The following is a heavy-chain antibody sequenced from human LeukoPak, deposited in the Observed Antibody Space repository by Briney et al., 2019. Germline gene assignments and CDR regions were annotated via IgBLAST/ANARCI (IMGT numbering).Heavy chain of an antibody. CDR2: ISSSSSYI. CDR3: AKDYWTIVVVPAAIDY. J-gene: IGHJ4*02. D-gene: IGHD2-2*01. V-gene: IGHV3-21*04. Sequence: GGSLRLSFAASGFTFSSYSMNWVRQAPGKGLEWVSSISSSSSYIYYADSVKGRFTISRDNAKNSLYLQMNSLRAEDTAVYYCAKDYWTIVVVPAAIDYWGQGTLVTVSS. CDR1: GFTFSSYS.